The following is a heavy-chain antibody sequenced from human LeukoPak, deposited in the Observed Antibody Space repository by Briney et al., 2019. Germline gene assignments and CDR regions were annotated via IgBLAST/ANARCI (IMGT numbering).Heavy chain of an antibody. Sequence: GGSLRLSCAASGFTFSSYGMHWVRQAPGKGLEWVAFIRYDGSNKYYADSVKGRFTISRDNSKNTLYLQVNSLRAEDTAVYYCAKDVPAASHMDVWGKGTTVTVSS. J-gene: IGHJ6*03. V-gene: IGHV3-30*02. CDR2: IRYDGSNK. CDR3: AKDVPAASHMDV. D-gene: IGHD2-2*01. CDR1: GFTFSSYG.